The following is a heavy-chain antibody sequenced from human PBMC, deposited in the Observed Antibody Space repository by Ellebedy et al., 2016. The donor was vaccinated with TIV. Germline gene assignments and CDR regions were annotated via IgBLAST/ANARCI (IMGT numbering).Heavy chain of an antibody. V-gene: IGHV3-7*01. CDR1: AFTSPFTFSNYW. J-gene: IGHJ5*01. D-gene: IGHD6-19*01. CDR3: GAGGGFLAVA. Sequence: PGGSLRLSCVASAFTSPFTFSNYWMNWVRQAPGKGLEWLANIKQDGSETYYVDSVKGRITISRDNTKNSLFLQMSSLKNEDTGTYYCGAGGGFLAVAWGHGTLVTVSS. CDR2: IKQDGSET.